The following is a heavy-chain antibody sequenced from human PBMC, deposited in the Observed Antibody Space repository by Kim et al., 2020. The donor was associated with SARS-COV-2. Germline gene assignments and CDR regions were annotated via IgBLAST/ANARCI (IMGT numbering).Heavy chain of an antibody. V-gene: IGHV3-53*01. D-gene: IGHD4-17*01. CDR1: GFTFSSNH. CDR2: IYSGGST. J-gene: IGHJ6*02. Sequence: GGSLRLSCAASGFTFSSNHMSWVRQAPGKGLEWVSVIYSGGSTYYGDSVKGRFTISRDNSKNTLFFHMNSLRAEDTAVYYCSRGDYACASGMDVWGQGT. CDR3: SRGDYACASGMDV.